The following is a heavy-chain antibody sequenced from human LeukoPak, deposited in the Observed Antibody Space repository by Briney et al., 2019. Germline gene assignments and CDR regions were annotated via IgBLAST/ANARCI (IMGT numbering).Heavy chain of an antibody. CDR2: IYYSGST. Sequence: PSETLSLTCTVSGGSISSSSFYWGWIRQPPGRGLEWIGSIYYSGSTYYNPSLKSRVTISVDTSKNQFSLKLSSVTAVDTAVYYCASGRYSSGWYYFDYWGQGTLVTVSS. CDR1: GGSISSSSFY. J-gene: IGHJ4*02. V-gene: IGHV4-39*01. D-gene: IGHD6-19*01. CDR3: ASGRYSSGWYYFDY.